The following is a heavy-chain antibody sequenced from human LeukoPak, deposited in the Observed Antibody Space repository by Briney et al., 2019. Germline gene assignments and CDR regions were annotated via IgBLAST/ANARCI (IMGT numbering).Heavy chain of an antibody. J-gene: IGHJ4*02. CDR1: AFTFGSFG. CDR3: AKGRRHSYMAPEY. Sequence: GGSLRLSCAASAFTFGSFGMSWVRQAPGKGLEWVSAISDTGGSTFYAASVKGRFTISRDNSKNTLYLQMNSLRAEDTAIYYCAKGRRHSYMAPEYWGQGTLVTVSS. V-gene: IGHV3-23*01. D-gene: IGHD5-18*01. CDR2: ISDTGGST.